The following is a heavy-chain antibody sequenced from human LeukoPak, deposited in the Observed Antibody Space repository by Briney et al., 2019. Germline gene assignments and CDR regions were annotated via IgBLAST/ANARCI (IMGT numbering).Heavy chain of an antibody. V-gene: IGHV3-48*01. D-gene: IGHD3-10*01. CDR1: GFTFSSYS. Sequence: GGSLRLSCAASGFTFSSYSMNWVRQAPGKGLEWVSYISSSSSTIYYADSVKGRFTISRDNAKNSLYLQMNSLRAEDTAVYYCARDSGAEQGPIDYWGQGTLVTVSS. CDR2: ISSSSSTI. CDR3: ARDSGAEQGPIDY. J-gene: IGHJ4*02.